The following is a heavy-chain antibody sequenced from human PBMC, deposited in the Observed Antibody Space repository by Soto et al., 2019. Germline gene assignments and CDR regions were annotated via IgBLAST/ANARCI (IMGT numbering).Heavy chain of an antibody. CDR2: IYWNDDK. CDR3: AHTYYDDAFEF. D-gene: IGHD3-3*01. V-gene: IGHV2-5*01. CDR1: GFSLTTVGVG. J-gene: IGHJ3*01. Sequence: QITLKESGPTLVKPTQTLTLTCTFSGFSLTTVGVGVGWIRQPPGKALEWLALIYWNDDKRYSPSLRSRLTVTTDTSKNQVVLTVTNMDPVDTATYYCAHTYYDDAFEFWGQGTMVTVSS.